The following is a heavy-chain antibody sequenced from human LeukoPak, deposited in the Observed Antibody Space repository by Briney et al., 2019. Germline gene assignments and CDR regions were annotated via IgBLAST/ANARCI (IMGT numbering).Heavy chain of an antibody. CDR1: GGSFSGYY. V-gene: IGHV4-34*01. CDR2: INHSGST. Sequence: PSETLSLTCAVYGGSFSGYYWSWIRQPPGKGLEWIGEINHSGSTNYNPSLKSRVTISVDTSKNQFSLKLSSVTAADTAVYYCARRPPGAPFDHCGQGTLVTVSS. D-gene: IGHD1-26*01. J-gene: IGHJ4*02. CDR3: ARRPPGAPFDH.